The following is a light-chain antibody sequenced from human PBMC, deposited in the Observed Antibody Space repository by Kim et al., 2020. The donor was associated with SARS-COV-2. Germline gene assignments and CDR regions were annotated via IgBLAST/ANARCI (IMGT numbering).Light chain of an antibody. CDR2: HDS. CDR3: QVWDSSSDHVV. Sequence: PGKTARITCGGNNIGSKSLHWYQQKPGQAPVLLIYHDSDRPSGIPERFSGSNSGNTATLTISRVEAGDEADYYCQVWDSSSDHVVFGGGTQLTVL. V-gene: IGLV3-21*04. CDR1: NIGSKS. J-gene: IGLJ2*01.